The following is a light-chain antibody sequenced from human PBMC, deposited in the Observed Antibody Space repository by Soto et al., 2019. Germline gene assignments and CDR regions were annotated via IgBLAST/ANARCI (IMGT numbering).Light chain of an antibody. J-gene: IGKJ1*01. Sequence: DIQMTQSPSTLSASVGDRVTITCRASQSLSNRLAWYQQKPGKAPKVLIYDASSLESGVPSRFSGSGSGTHFILTISSLQPDDFATYYCHYYSAVLTFGQGTKVEIK. CDR3: HYYSAVLT. CDR1: QSLSNR. V-gene: IGKV1-5*01. CDR2: DAS.